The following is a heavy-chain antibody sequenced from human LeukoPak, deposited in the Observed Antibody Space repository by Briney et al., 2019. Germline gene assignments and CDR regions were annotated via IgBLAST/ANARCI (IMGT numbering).Heavy chain of an antibody. J-gene: IGHJ4*02. CDR1: GFTFSSYW. Sequence: GGSLRLSCAGSGFTFSSYWMSWVRQAPGKGLEWVANIKQDGSEKYYVDSVKGRFTISRDNAKNSLYLQMNSLRAEDTAVYYCARGELVATMFDYWGQGTLVTVSS. D-gene: IGHD5-12*01. CDR3: ARGELVATMFDY. V-gene: IGHV3-7*04. CDR2: IKQDGSEK.